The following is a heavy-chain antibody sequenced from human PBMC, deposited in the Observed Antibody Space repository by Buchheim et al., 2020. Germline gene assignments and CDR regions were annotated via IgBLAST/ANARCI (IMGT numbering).Heavy chain of an antibody. J-gene: IGHJ3*02. CDR2: ISGSGSIT. D-gene: IGHD2-2*01. Sequence: EVQLLESGGGLVQPGGSLRLSCAASGFTFSSYAMYWVRQAPGKGLEWVSAISGSGSITDYADSVKGRFTISRDNSKNTLYLQMNSLRAEDTAVYYCAKSDCSSSSCSSSNAFDIWGQGT. V-gene: IGHV3-23*01. CDR1: GFTFSSYA. CDR3: AKSDCSSSSCSSSNAFDI.